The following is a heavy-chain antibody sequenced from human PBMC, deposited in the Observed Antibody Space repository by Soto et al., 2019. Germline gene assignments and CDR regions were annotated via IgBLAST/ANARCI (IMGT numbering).Heavy chain of an antibody. V-gene: IGHV3-23*01. D-gene: IGHD2-2*01. CDR2: ISPAGDKT. J-gene: IGHJ4*02. CDR1: GFTFSSYS. Sequence: GGSLRLSCVGSGFTFSSYSMSWVRQAPGKGLEWVSAISPAGDKTYYADSVKGQFSISRDNSRNTLSLQMNSLRAEHTAVYYCARVDPGYCSSTSCRDFDYWGLGTLVTVSS. CDR3: ARVDPGYCSSTSCRDFDY.